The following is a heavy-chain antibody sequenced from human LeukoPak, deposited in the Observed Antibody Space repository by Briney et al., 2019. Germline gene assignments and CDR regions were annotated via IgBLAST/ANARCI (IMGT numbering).Heavy chain of an antibody. CDR1: GFTFSSYE. J-gene: IGHJ4*02. CDR2: ISSSGSTI. V-gene: IGHV3-48*03. CDR3: ARTTGAVAGDFDY. Sequence: GGSLRLSCAASGFTFSSYEMNWVRQAPGKGLEWVSYISSSGSTIYYADSVKGRFTISRDNAKKSLYLQMNSLRAEDTAVYYCARTTGAVAGDFDYWGQGTLVTVSS. D-gene: IGHD6-19*01.